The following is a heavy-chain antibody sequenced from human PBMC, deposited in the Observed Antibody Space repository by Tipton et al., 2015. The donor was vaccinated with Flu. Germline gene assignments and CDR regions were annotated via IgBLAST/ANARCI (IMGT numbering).Heavy chain of an antibody. CDR3: AREIQWLVIRGAFDI. D-gene: IGHD6-19*01. CDR2: ISYDGSNK. CDR1: GFTFSTYA. Sequence: SLRLSCAASGFTFSTYAMHWVRQAPGKGLEWVAVISYDGSNKYYADSVKGRFTISRDNSKNTLYLQMNSLRTEDTAVYYCAREIQWLVIRGAFDIWGQGTMVTVSS. V-gene: IGHV3-30-3*01. J-gene: IGHJ3*02.